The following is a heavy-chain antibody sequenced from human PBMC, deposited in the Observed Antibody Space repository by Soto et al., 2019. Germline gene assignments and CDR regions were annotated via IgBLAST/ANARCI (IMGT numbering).Heavy chain of an antibody. CDR2: ISRDGTNK. Sequence: LRLSCAASGFTFSRYAIHWVRQAPGKGLEWVAVISRDGTNKYYVDSVKGRFTISRDNSRNTLYLQMNSLRHEDAAVYYCARSRSGAVADSFDFWGQGTLVTVSS. CDR1: GFTFSRYA. D-gene: IGHD3-10*01. J-gene: IGHJ4*02. V-gene: IGHV3-30*04. CDR3: ARSRSGAVADSFDF.